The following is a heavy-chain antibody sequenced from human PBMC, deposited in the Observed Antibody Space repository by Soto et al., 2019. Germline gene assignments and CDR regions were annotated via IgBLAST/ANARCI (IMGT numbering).Heavy chain of an antibody. J-gene: IGHJ3*02. CDR2: MNPNSGNT. Sequence: ASVKVSCRASGYTFTSYDINGVRQATGQGLEWMGWMNPNSGNTGYAQKFQGRVTMTRNTSISTAYMELSSLRSEDTAVYYCAIPTIFNGWEDAFDICGQGTMVTVSS. CDR1: GYTFTSYD. V-gene: IGHV1-8*01. D-gene: IGHD3-3*02. CDR3: AIPTIFNGWEDAFDI.